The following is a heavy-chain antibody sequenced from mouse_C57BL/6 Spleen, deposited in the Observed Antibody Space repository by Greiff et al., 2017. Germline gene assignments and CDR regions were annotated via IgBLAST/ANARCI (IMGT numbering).Heavy chain of an antibody. CDR2: ISSGGSYT. D-gene: IGHD2-5*01. V-gene: IGHV5-6*01. CDR3: ARSLYYSNDGFAY. J-gene: IGHJ3*01. Sequence: EVQRVESGGDLVKPGGSLKLSCAASGFTFSSYGMSWVRQTPDKRLEWVATISSGGSYTYYPDSVKGRFTISRDNAKNTLYLQMSSLKSEDTAMYYCARSLYYSNDGFAYWGQGTLVTVSA. CDR1: GFTFSSYG.